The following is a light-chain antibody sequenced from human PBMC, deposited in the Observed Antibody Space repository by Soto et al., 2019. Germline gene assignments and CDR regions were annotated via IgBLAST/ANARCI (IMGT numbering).Light chain of an antibody. CDR3: QQSYSVPIT. V-gene: IGKV1-39*01. J-gene: IGKJ5*01. CDR2: AAS. CDR1: QSISFY. Sequence: IQVTQSPSSLSASVGDRVTISCRASQSISFYLNWYQQKPGKAHKVLIYAASNLQSGVPSRFSGSGSGTQFTLTISSLQPEDFATYYCQQSYSVPITFGQGTRLEI.